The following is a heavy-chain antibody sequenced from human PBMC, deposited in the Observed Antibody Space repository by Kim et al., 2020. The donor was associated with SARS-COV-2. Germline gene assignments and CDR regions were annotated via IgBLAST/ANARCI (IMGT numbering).Heavy chain of an antibody. Sequence: GRFTISRDNSKNTLSLQMNSLRAEDTAVYYCARDRVVRYFDWSLVYYGMDVWGQGTTVTVSS. V-gene: IGHV3-30*07. CDR3: ARDRVVRYFDWSLVYYGMDV. D-gene: IGHD3-9*01. J-gene: IGHJ6*02.